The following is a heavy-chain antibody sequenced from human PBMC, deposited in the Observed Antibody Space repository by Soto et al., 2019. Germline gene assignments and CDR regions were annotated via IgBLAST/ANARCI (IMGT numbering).Heavy chain of an antibody. CDR2: IYWDDDK. Sequence: QITLKESGPTLVKPTQTLTLTCTFSGFSLSTSGVGVGWIRQPPGKALEWLALIYWDDDKRYSPSLKSSLTITKDTSKTPVVLTLTNMDPVDTATYYCAHRHVGHDYVWGSYRILGAFDIWGQGTMVTVSS. V-gene: IGHV2-5*02. D-gene: IGHD3-16*02. J-gene: IGHJ3*02. CDR3: AHRHVGHDYVWGSYRILGAFDI. CDR1: GFSLSTSGVG.